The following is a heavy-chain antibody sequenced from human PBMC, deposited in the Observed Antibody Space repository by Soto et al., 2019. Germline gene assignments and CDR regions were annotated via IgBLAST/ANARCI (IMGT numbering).Heavy chain of an antibody. J-gene: IGHJ4*02. V-gene: IGHV6-1*01. CDR1: WDSFSSNSVA. CDR3: ARDTPAKGSYFDY. Sequence: SQPLSLTCSISWDSFSSNSVAWNCIRQSPSRGLEWLGRTYYKSKWYNDYAVSVKSRITINPDTSKNQFSLQLNSVTPEDTAVYYCARDTPAKGSYFDYWGQGTLVTVSS. D-gene: IGHD1-26*01. CDR2: TYYKSKWYN.